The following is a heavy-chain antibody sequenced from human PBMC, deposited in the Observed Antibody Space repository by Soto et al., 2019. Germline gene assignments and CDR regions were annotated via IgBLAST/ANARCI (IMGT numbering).Heavy chain of an antibody. V-gene: IGHV4-39*02. J-gene: IGHJ5*02. CDR1: GGSISSSSYY. Sequence: SETLSLICTVSGGSISSSSYYWGWIRQPPGKGLEWIGSIYYSGSTYYNPSLKSRVTISVDTSKNHFSLKLSSVTAADTAVYYCETQEVGGSYVYTFDPWGQGTLVTVSS. CDR2: IYYSGST. CDR3: ETQEVGGSYVYTFDP. D-gene: IGHD1-26*01.